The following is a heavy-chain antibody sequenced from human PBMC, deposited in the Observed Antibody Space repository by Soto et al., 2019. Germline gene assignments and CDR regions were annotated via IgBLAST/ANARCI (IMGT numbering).Heavy chain of an antibody. Sequence: GGSLRLSCAASGFTFSSYAMSWVRQAPGKGLEWVSAISGSGGSTYYADSVKGRFTISRDNSKNTLYLQMNSLRADDTAVYYCAKDYVFGLGHCTNGVCYTTGLYYYYYMDVWGKGTTVTVSS. D-gene: IGHD2-8*01. CDR2: ISGSGGST. J-gene: IGHJ6*03. CDR3: AKDYVFGLGHCTNGVCYTTGLYYYYYMDV. CDR1: GFTFSSYA. V-gene: IGHV3-23*01.